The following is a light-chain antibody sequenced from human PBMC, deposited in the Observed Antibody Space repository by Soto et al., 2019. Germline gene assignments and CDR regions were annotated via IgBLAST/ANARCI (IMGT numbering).Light chain of an antibody. CDR3: KHYNSYGT. Sequence: DLQMTQSPSTLPSSLGDSVTITCRASQSIDRWLAWYQQRPGKAPKILIYHASSLETGVQSRFSGSGSGTEFTLTIRSLQPDDFATYYCKHYNSYGTCGQGTKVDIK. J-gene: IGKJ1*01. V-gene: IGKV1-5*01. CDR1: QSIDRW. CDR2: HAS.